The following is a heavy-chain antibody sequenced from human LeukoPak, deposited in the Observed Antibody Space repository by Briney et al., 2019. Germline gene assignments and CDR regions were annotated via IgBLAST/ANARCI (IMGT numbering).Heavy chain of an antibody. V-gene: IGHV4-31*03. D-gene: IGHD6-13*01. Sequence: PSETLSLTCTVPGGSISSGGYHWSWIRQHPGKGLEWIGYIYYSGSTYYNPSLKSRVTISVDTSKNQFSLKLSSVTAADTAVYYCARARSSWYPYFDYWGQGTLVTVSS. CDR3: ARARSSWYPYFDY. CDR1: GGSISSGGYH. J-gene: IGHJ4*02. CDR2: IYYSGST.